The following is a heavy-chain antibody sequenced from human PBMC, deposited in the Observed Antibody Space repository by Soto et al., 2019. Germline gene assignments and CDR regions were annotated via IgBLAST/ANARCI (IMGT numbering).Heavy chain of an antibody. CDR3: ASATSIAVAGKES. Sequence: QVQLVQAGGEVRKPGASVKVSCKASGDTIPNYGISWVRQAPGQGREWMGWISFYNGNTKYAQNLQGRVTLTTDTSTSTAYMELRSLRSDDTAVYYCASATSIAVAGKESWGQGTLVTVSS. V-gene: IGHV1-18*01. CDR1: GDTIPNYG. CDR2: ISFYNGNT. J-gene: IGHJ4*02. D-gene: IGHD6-19*01.